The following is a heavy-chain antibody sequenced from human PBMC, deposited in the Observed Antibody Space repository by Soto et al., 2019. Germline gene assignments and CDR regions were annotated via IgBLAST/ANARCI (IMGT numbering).Heavy chain of an antibody. CDR1: GFTFTSAW. Sequence: EVQLVESGGGLVRPGESLRLSCAASGFTFTSAWINWVRQAPGKGLEWAGRIKSKTDGGTVDYGAPVKGRFTISRDDSKNTAYLQMNSLRKEETAVYYCTTAERGGSYYSDYWGQGTLVTVSS. J-gene: IGHJ4*02. CDR3: TTAERGGSYYSDY. V-gene: IGHV3-15*07. D-gene: IGHD1-26*01. CDR2: IKSKTDGGTV.